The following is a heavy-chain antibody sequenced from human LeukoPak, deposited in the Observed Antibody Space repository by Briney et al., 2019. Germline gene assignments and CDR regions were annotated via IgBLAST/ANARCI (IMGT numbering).Heavy chain of an antibody. CDR3: ARDKDYGDYRDAFDI. Sequence: GSLRLSCAASGFTFSSYAMSWVRQAPGKGLEWVSAISGSGGSTYYADSVKGRFTISRDNSKNTLYLQMNSLRAEDTAVYYCARDKDYGDYRDAFDIWGQGTMVTVSS. V-gene: IGHV3-23*01. CDR2: ISGSGGST. D-gene: IGHD4-17*01. J-gene: IGHJ3*02. CDR1: GFTFSSYA.